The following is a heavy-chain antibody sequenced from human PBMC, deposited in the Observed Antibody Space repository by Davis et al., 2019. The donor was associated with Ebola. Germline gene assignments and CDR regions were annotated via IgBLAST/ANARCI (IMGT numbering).Heavy chain of an antibody. J-gene: IGHJ3*02. CDR3: ARESNYGSGSFGAFDI. V-gene: IGHV1-2*04. CDR2: INPNSGGT. CDR1: GYTFTGYY. D-gene: IGHD3-10*01. Sequence: AASVQVSCKASGYTFTGYYMHWVRQAPGQGLEWMGWINPNSGGTNYAQKFQGWVTITRDTSISTAYMELSRLRSDDTAVYYCARESNYGSGSFGAFDIWGQGTMVTVSS.